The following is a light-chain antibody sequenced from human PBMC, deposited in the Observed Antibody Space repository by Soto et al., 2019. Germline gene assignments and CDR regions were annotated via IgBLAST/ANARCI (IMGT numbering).Light chain of an antibody. CDR1: SSNIGSNT. V-gene: IGLV1-44*01. Sequence: QAVVTQPPSASGTPGQRVTISCSGSSSNIGSNTVNWYQQLPGTAPKLLIYSNNQRPSGVPDRFSGSKSGTSASLAISGLQSEDEADYYCAAWDDSLNGYVFGTGAMVTVL. CDR2: SNN. J-gene: IGLJ1*01. CDR3: AAWDDSLNGYV.